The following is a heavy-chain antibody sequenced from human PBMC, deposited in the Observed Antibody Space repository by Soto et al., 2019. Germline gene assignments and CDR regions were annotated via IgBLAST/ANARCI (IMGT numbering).Heavy chain of an antibody. Sequence: GESLKISCKGSGYSFTSYWISWVRQMPGKGLEWMGRIDPSDSYTNYSPSFQGHVTISADKSISTAYLQWSSLKASDTAIYYCARMIYYDFWSGYPYYYGMDVWGRGTRGTVCS. CDR3: ARMIYYDFWSGYPYYYGMDV. CDR1: GYSFTSYW. V-gene: IGHV5-10-1*01. D-gene: IGHD3-3*01. CDR2: IDPSDSYT. J-gene: IGHJ6*01.